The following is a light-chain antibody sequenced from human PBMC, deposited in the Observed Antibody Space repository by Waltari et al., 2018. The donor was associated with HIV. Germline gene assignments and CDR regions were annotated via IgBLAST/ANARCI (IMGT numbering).Light chain of an antibody. V-gene: IGLV1-40*01. CDR1: SSNIGAGYA. Sequence: QSVLTQPPSVSGAPGQRVTLSCTGSSSNIGAGYAVPWYQQLPGTAPKPLIYGNSNRPSGVPDRFSGSKSGTSASLAITGLQAEDEADYYCQSYDSSLSGSVFGGGTKLTVL. J-gene: IGLJ2*01. CDR3: QSYDSSLSGSV. CDR2: GNS.